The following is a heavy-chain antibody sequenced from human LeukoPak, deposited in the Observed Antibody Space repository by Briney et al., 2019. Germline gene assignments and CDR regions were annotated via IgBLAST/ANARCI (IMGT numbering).Heavy chain of an antibody. D-gene: IGHD3-10*01. V-gene: IGHV3-23*01. J-gene: IGHJ4*02. CDR1: GFTFSSYA. Sequence: PGGSLRLSCAASGFTFSSYAMSWVRQAPGKGLEWVSAISGSGGSTYYADSGKGRFTIARDKSKNTLYLQMNSLRAEDTAVYYCAKDVFDMVRRVITYYFDYWGQGTLVTVSS. CDR2: ISGSGGST. CDR3: AKDVFDMVRRVITYYFDY.